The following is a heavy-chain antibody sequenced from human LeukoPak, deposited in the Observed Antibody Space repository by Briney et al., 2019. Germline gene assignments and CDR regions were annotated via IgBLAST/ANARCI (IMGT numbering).Heavy chain of an antibody. CDR1: GFTFSNYW. CDR2: IKQDGSEK. D-gene: IGHD3-10*01. V-gene: IGHV3-7*01. J-gene: IGHJ4*02. CDR3: AREGRTLAVWRAITMVRGVEFDY. Sequence: GGSLRLSCAASGFTFSNYWMSWVRQAPGKGLEWVANIKQDGSEKYYVDSVKGRFTISRDNAKNSLYLQMNSLRAEDTAVYYCAREGRTLAVWRAITMVRGVEFDYWGQGTLVTVSS.